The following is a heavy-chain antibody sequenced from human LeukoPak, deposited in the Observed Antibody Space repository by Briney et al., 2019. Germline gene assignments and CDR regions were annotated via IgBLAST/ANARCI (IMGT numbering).Heavy chain of an antibody. V-gene: IGHV3-23*01. CDR1: GFTFNNYA. CDR3: APQQTYSPYNWFDP. CDR2: IMIGGDGK. Sequence: GGSLRLSCAGSGFTFNNYAMSWVRRAPRKGLEWVSTIMIGGDGKHYADSVKGRFTISRDNAKNTLYLQMNSLRAEDTAVYYCAPQQTYSPYNWFDPWGQGTLVTVSS. D-gene: IGHD5-12*01. J-gene: IGHJ5*02.